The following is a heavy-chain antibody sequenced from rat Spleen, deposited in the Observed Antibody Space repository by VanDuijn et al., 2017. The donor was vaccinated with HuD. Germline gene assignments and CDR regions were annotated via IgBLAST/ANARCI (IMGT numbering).Heavy chain of an antibody. J-gene: IGHJ3*01. Sequence: EVQLVESGGGLVQPGRSLKVSCVASGFTFSSYVMHWFRQAPENGIEWLAYINTDSSDTHYAEAVRGRFTLSRDNAKSTLYLQMGSLRSEDTATYYCTTYSDYATSPFAYWGRGALVTVSS. D-gene: IGHD1-6*01. V-gene: IGHV5-43*01. CDR1: GFTFSSYV. CDR2: INTDSSDT. CDR3: TTYSDYATSPFAY.